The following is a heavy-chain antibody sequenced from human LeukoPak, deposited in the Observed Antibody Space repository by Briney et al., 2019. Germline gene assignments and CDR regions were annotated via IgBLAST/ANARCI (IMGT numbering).Heavy chain of an antibody. Sequence: ASVKVSCKASGYTFTSYAMNWVRQAPGQGLEWMGWMNPNSGNTGYAQKFQGRVTITRNTSISTAYMELSSLRSEDTAVYYCARGLGQGYYDFWSGAYYYYMDVWGKGTTVTVSS. CDR1: GYTFTSYA. D-gene: IGHD3-3*01. J-gene: IGHJ6*03. CDR3: ARGLGQGYYDFWSGAYYYYMDV. CDR2: MNPNSGNT. V-gene: IGHV1-8*03.